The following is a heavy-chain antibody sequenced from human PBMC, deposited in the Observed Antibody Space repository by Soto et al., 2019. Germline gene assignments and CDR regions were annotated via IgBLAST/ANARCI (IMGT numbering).Heavy chain of an antibody. J-gene: IGHJ5*02. CDR1: GGSITSGGYY. D-gene: IGHD3-10*01. V-gene: IGHV4-31*03. CDR2: IFYSGRT. Sequence: QVQLQESGPGLVKPSQTLSLTCSVAGGSITSGGYYWSWIRQHPGKGLEWIGYIFYSGRTDYNPSLKGRVTISVDTSENQVSLNLNSVTAADTAVYYCARDDSEYYLDSVGSMGPSHWFDPWGQGTLVTVSS. CDR3: ARDDSEYYLDSVGSMGPSHWFDP.